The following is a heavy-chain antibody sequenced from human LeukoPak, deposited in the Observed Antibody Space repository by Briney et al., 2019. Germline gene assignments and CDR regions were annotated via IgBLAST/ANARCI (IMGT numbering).Heavy chain of an antibody. Sequence: SETLSLTCTVSGGSISSSSYYWGWIRQPPGKGLEWIGSTYYSGSTYYNPSLKSRVTISVDTSKNQFSLKLSSVTAADTAVYYCARKKYYYDSSGYYPYYFDYWGQGTLVTVSS. V-gene: IGHV4-39*01. CDR2: TYYSGST. CDR3: ARKKYYYDSSGYYPYYFDY. J-gene: IGHJ4*02. CDR1: GGSISSSSYY. D-gene: IGHD3-22*01.